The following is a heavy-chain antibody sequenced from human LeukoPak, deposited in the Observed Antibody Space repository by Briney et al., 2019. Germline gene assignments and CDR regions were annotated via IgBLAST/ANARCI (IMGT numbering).Heavy chain of an antibody. CDR1: GFTFSSYW. Sequence: GGSLRLSCAASGFTFSSYWMTRVRQAPGKGLEWVANIKQDGSEKYYVDSVEGRFTISRDNAKNSLYLQMNSLRAEDTAVYYCARMSSSSWFVCDYWGQGTLVTVYS. CDR3: ARMSSSSWFVCDY. D-gene: IGHD6-13*01. CDR2: IKQDGSEK. V-gene: IGHV3-7*01. J-gene: IGHJ4*02.